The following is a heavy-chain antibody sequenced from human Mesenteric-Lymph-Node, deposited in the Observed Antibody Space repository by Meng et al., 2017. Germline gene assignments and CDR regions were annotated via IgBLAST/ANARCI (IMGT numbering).Heavy chain of an antibody. CDR2: IDDSGST. Sequence: QLRPEDAGPGLVKPSGTLSLPCGVSGVSISSNIRWTWVRQPPGKGLEWIGDIDDSGSTNYNPSLNSRISISLDKSKNHFSLKVNSVTAADTAVYYCARGGIGYSYVDDYWGQGTLVTVSS. D-gene: IGHD5-18*01. V-gene: IGHV4-4*02. CDR1: GVSISSNIR. J-gene: IGHJ4*02. CDR3: ARGGIGYSYVDDY.